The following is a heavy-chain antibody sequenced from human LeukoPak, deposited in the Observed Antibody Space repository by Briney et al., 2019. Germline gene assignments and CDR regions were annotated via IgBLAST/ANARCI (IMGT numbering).Heavy chain of an antibody. Sequence: SETLSLTCTVSGGSISSSSYYWGWIRQPPGKGLEWIGSIYYSGSTYYNPSLKSRVTISVDTSKNQFSLKLSSVTAADTAVYYCARLPRDGYNWGHWGQGTLVTVSS. CDR3: ARLPRDGYNWGH. D-gene: IGHD5-24*01. J-gene: IGHJ4*02. CDR2: IYYSGST. V-gene: IGHV4-39*01. CDR1: GGSISSSSYY.